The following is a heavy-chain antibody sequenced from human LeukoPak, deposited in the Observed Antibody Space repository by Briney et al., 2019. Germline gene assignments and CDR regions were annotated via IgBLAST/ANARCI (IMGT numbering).Heavy chain of an antibody. Sequence: SETLSLTCTVSGGSISGYYWSWLRQPAGKGLEWIGRIYATGSTDHNPSLKSRVTMSVDGSKNQVSLRLNSVTAADTAVYYCARTGSGWDTAPRFDYWGQGTLVTVSS. CDR2: IYATGST. J-gene: IGHJ4*02. D-gene: IGHD6-19*01. V-gene: IGHV4-4*07. CDR3: ARTGSGWDTAPRFDY. CDR1: GGSISGYY.